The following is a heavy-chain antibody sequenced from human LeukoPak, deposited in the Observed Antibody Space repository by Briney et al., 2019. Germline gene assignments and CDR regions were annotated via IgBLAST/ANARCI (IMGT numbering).Heavy chain of an antibody. J-gene: IGHJ6*02. Sequence: NPGGSLRLSCAASGFTFSSYSMNWVRQAPGKGLEWVSSISSSSSYIYYADSVKGRFTISRDNAKNSLYLQMNSLRAEDTAVYYCARMAGFWAAPQNYYYYGMDVWGQGTTVTVSS. CDR1: GFTFSSYS. V-gene: IGHV3-21*01. CDR2: ISSSSSYI. CDR3: ARMAGFWAAPQNYYYYGMDV. D-gene: IGHD2-15*01.